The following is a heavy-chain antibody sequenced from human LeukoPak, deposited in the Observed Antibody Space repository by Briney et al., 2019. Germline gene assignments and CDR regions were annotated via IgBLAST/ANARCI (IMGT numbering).Heavy chain of an antibody. Sequence: GGSLRLSCAASGFTFSSYGMHWVRQAPGKGLEWVAFIRYDGSNKYYADSVKGRFTISRDTSKNMLYLQMNSLRTDDTAMYYCARTEYCIRGSCYGLAFDVWGQGTMVTVSS. V-gene: IGHV3-30*02. CDR1: GFTFSSYG. D-gene: IGHD2-15*01. CDR2: IRYDGSNK. CDR3: ARTEYCIRGSCYGLAFDV. J-gene: IGHJ3*01.